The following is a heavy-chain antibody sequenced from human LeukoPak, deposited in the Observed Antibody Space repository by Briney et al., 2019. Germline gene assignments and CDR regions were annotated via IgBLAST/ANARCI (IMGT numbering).Heavy chain of an antibody. CDR2: TYYRSKWSN. CDR3: ARNLRAGTYYDY. V-gene: IGHV6-1*01. J-gene: IGHJ4*02. D-gene: IGHD6-13*01. Sequence: SQTLSLTCAISGDSVSSNSAAWNWIRQSPSRGLEWLGRTYYRSKWSNEFAVSVKSRITINPDTSKNQFSLQVNSVTPEDTAVYYGARNLRAGTYYDYWGQGTLVTVSS. CDR1: GDSVSSNSAA.